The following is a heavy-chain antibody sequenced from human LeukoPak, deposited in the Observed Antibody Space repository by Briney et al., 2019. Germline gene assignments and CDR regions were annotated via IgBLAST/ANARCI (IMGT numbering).Heavy chain of an antibody. CDR1: GFSLSTNGVG. D-gene: IGHD3-22*01. V-gene: IGHV2-5*02. CDR2: IYWDDDK. CDR3: ALRAPPVVTPPGFDP. J-gene: IGHJ5*02. Sequence: ESGPTLVKPTQTLTLTCTFSGFSLSTNGVGVGWIRQPPGKALEWLALIYWDDDKRYSPSLKSRLTITKDTSKNQVVLIMTNMDPVDTATYYCALRAPPVVTPPGFDPWGQGTLVTVSS.